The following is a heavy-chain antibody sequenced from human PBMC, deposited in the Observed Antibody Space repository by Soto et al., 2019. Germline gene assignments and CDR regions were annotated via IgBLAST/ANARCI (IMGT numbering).Heavy chain of an antibody. CDR2: IGGRDGTI. CDR1: GFTFNNFA. J-gene: IGHJ6*02. D-gene: IGHD2-21*01. V-gene: IGHV3-23*01. Sequence: LRLSCAASGFTFNNFAMSWVRQAPGKGLEWVSYIGGRDGTILYADSVKGRFAISRDNSNNTLYLQANSLRAEDTAVYYCTRGPYCDTSGCFLPNYSFAMDVWGRGTTVTVSS. CDR3: TRGPYCDTSGCFLPNYSFAMDV.